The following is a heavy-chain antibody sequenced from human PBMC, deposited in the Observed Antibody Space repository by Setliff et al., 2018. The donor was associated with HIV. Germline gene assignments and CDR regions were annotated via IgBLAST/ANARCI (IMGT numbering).Heavy chain of an antibody. J-gene: IGHJ4*02. CDR3: ARDERRTSSIDY. Sequence: PGESLKISCAASGFSFSSYGMHWVRQAPGKGLEWVAIIWFDGKTEYYADSVKGRFSISRDNSKNILFLQMNSLRADDTAVYFCARDERRTSSIDYWGQGTLVTVSS. CDR1: GFSFSSYG. CDR2: IWFDGKTE. V-gene: IGHV3-33*01.